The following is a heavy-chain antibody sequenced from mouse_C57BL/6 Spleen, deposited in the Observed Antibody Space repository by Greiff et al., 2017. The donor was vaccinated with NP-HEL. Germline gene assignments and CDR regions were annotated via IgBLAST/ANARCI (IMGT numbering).Heavy chain of an antibody. CDR2: INPYNGGT. CDR1: GYTFTDYY. D-gene: IGHD3-1*01. Sequence: EVQLQQSGPVLVKPGASVKMSCKASGYTFTDYYMNWVRQSHGKSLEWIGVINPYNGGTSYNQKFKGKATLTVDKSSSTAYMELNSLTSEDSAVYYCASGSRTEAMDYWGQGTSVTVSS. CDR3: ASGSRTEAMDY. V-gene: IGHV1-19*01. J-gene: IGHJ4*01.